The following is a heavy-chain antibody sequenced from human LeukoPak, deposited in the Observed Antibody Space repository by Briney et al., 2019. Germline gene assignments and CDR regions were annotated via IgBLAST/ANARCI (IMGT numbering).Heavy chain of an antibody. CDR1: GFTFNSFG. CDR2: ISYDGSNK. Sequence: GGSLRLSCAASGFTFNSFGMHWVRQAPGKGLEWVAVISYDGSNKYSADSVKGRFTISRDNSKNTLYLQMNSLRAEDTAVYYCARDLYSGYDFDYWGQGTLVTVSS. V-gene: IGHV3-30*03. D-gene: IGHD5-12*01. J-gene: IGHJ4*02. CDR3: ARDLYSGYDFDY.